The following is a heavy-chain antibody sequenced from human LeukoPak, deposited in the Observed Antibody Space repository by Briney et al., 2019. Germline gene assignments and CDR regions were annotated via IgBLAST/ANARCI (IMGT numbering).Heavy chain of an antibody. J-gene: IGHJ4*02. CDR3: ARYCSGACYSGVDY. CDR2: ISSSSSYI. Sequence: GGSLRLSCAASGFTFSSYSMNWVRQAPGKGLEWVSSISSSSSYIYYADSVKGRFTISRDNAKNSLYLQMNSLRAEDTAVYYCARYCSGACYSGVDYWGQGTLVTVPS. CDR1: GFTFSSYS. D-gene: IGHD2-21*01. V-gene: IGHV3-21*01.